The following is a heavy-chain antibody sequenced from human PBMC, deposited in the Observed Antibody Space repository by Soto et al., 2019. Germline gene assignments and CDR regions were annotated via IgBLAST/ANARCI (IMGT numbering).Heavy chain of an antibody. J-gene: IGHJ3*02. V-gene: IGHV1-69*06. D-gene: IGHD3-10*01. CDR1: GGTLSDHG. Sequence: QVQLEQSGAEVKKPGSSVKVSCKASGGTLSDHGVAWLRQAPGQGLEWMGGTILVFNTAKYAQMFQGRVTVTAAKFTNIAYMELTSLRSEDTAFYFCARGVYGSRNYYTGPSAFEIWGQGTMVIVSS. CDR2: TILVFNTA. CDR3: ARGVYGSRNYYTGPSAFEI.